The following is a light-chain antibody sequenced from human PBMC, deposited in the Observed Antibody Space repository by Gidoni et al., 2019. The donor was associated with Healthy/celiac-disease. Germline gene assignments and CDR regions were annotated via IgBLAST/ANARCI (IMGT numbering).Light chain of an antibody. J-gene: IGKJ1*01. V-gene: IGKV3-20*01. Sequence: EIGLTQSPGTLSLSPGERATLSCRASQSVSSSYLAWYQQKPGKAPRLLIYGASSRATGIPDMFSGSGSGTDFTLTISRLEPEDFAVYYCQQYGSSPQTFGQGTKVEIK. CDR3: QQYGSSPQT. CDR1: QSVSSSY. CDR2: GAS.